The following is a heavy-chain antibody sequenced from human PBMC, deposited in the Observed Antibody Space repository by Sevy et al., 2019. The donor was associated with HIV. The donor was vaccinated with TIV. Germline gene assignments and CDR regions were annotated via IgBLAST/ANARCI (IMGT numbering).Heavy chain of an antibody. D-gene: IGHD1-1*01. Sequence: GGSLRLSCAASEISFSDYYMSWIRQTPGKGLEWISYISSGGSIIYYADSVKGRFTISRDNAKNSLYLQMNSLRAEDTAVYYCTRVRYNYGSYYFVYWGQGTLVTVSS. CDR3: TRVRYNYGSYYFVY. J-gene: IGHJ4*02. CDR2: ISSGGSII. CDR1: EISFSDYY. V-gene: IGHV3-11*01.